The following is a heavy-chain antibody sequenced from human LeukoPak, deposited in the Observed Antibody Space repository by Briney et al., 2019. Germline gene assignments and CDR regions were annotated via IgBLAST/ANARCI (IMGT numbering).Heavy chain of an antibody. CDR3: ARGKNDDYGEPFREGFDY. CDR2: ISVSGSST. V-gene: IGHV3-23*01. J-gene: IGHJ4*02. Sequence: PGGSLRLSCAASGFTFTSYAMNCVRQAPGKGLEWVSTISVSGSSTYYVDSVKGRFTISRDTSKNTLYLQMNSLRAEDTGVYYCARGKNDDYGEPFREGFDYWGEGTLVTVSS. CDR1: GFTFTSYA. D-gene: IGHD4-17*01.